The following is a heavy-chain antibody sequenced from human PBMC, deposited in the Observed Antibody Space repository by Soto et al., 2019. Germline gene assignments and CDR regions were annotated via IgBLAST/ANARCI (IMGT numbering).Heavy chain of an antibody. CDR1: GGSISSYY. CDR2: LYTSGST. V-gene: IGHV4-4*07. J-gene: IGHJ5*01. Sequence: SETVSLTCTVSGGSISSYYWSWIRQPTGKGLEWIGRLYTSGSTNYNPPLKSRVTMSVDSPKNQFSLKVVSVTAADTAVYYCARERSIAAPNWFAPGGQGALVTVSS. CDR3: ARERSIAAPNWFAP. D-gene: IGHD6-6*01.